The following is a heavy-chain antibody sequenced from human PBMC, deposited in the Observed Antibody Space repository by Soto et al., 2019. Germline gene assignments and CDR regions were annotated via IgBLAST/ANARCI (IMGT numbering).Heavy chain of an antibody. CDR2: IRSDGNNK. D-gene: IGHD6-25*01. J-gene: IGHJ4*02. Sequence: QVQLVESGGGVVQPGRSLRLSCATSGFTFSGYAIHWVRQAPGKGLEWVAVIRSDGNNKEYADSVKGRFTISSDNSKNTLYLQMNTLGADDTAVYYCARDNAAATVLYCWGQGTLVNVSS. V-gene: IGHV3-33*01. CDR3: ARDNAAATVLYC. CDR1: GFTFSGYA.